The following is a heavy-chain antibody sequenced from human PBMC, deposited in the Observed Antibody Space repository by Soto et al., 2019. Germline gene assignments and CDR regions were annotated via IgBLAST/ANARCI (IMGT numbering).Heavy chain of an antibody. CDR3: AREKGRREGNAFDI. Sequence: PGGSLRLSCAASGFTFRSYGMHWVRQAPGKGLEWVAVIWYDGSNKYYADSVKGRFTISRDNSKNTLYLQMNSLRAEDTAVYYCAREKGRREGNAFDIWGQGTMVTDSS. J-gene: IGHJ3*02. CDR1: GFTFRSYG. D-gene: IGHD1-26*01. CDR2: IWYDGSNK. V-gene: IGHV3-33*01.